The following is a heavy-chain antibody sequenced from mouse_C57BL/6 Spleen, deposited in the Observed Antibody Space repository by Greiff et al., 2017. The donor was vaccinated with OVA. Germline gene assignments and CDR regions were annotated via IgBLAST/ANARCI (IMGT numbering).Heavy chain of an antibody. CDR2: FHPYNDDT. V-gene: IGHV1-47*01. CDR1: GYTFTTYP. J-gene: IGHJ2*01. Sequence: QVQLQQSGAELVKPGASVKMSCKASGYTFTTYPIEWMKQNHGKSLEWIGNFHPYNDDTKYNEKFKGKATLTVEKSSSTAYMQLSSLTSEDSAVYYCARTYGSSYGGYFDYWGQGTTLTVSS. D-gene: IGHD1-1*01. CDR3: ARTYGSSYGGYFDY.